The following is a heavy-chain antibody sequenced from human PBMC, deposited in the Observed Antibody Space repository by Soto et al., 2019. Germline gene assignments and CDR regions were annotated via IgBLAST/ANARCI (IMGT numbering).Heavy chain of an antibody. CDR2: IWYDGSNK. J-gene: IGHJ6*02. D-gene: IGHD4-4*01. CDR3: ASDYVSNYVVYYYGMDV. Sequence: PGGSLRLSCAASGFTFSSYGMHWVRQAPGKGLEWVAVIWYDGSNKYYADSVKGRFTISRDNSKNTLYLQMNSLRAEDTAVYYCASDYVSNYVVYYYGMDVWGQGTTVTVSS. V-gene: IGHV3-33*01. CDR1: GFTFSSYG.